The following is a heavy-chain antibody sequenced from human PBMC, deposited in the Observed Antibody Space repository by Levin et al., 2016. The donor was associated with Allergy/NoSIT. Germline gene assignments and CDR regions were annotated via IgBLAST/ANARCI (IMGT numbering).Heavy chain of an antibody. J-gene: IGHJ6*02. V-gene: IGHV4-39*01. CDR2: IYYSGST. D-gene: IGHD1-26*01. Sequence: WIRQPPGKGLEWIGSIYYSGSTYYNPSLKSRVTISVDTSKNQFSLKLSSVTAADTAVYYCASHSGSNDYGMDVWGQGTTVTVSS. CDR3: ASHSGSNDYGMDV.